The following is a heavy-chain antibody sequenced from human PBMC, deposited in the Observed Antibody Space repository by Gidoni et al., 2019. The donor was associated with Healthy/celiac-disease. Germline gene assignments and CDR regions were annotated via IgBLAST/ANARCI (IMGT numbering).Heavy chain of an antibody. CDR1: GFTFSSYA. D-gene: IGHD4-17*01. V-gene: IGHV3-23*01. CDR2: IGGSGGST. CDR3: AKERATVTRGGAFDI. Sequence: EVQLLEPGGGSVQPGGSLRLSCAAAGFTFSSYALSCVRQAPGKGLEWVSAIGGSGGSTYYADSVKGRFTISRDNSKNTLYLQMNSLRAEDTAVYYCAKERATVTRGGAFDIWGQGTMVTVSS. J-gene: IGHJ3*02.